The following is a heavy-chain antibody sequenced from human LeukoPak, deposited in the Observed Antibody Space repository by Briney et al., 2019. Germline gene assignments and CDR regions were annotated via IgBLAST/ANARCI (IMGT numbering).Heavy chain of an antibody. D-gene: IGHD1-1*01. CDR3: AKDER. J-gene: IGHJ4*02. CDR1: GFTLSTSW. CDR2: IRPDGSDE. V-gene: IGHV3-7*01. Sequence: PGGSLRLSCAASGFTLSTSWMSWVRQAPGKGLQWVAFIRPDGSDEYNVDSVKGRFTISRDNAKNSLYLQMNSLRAEDTAVYYCAKDERWGQGTLVTVSS.